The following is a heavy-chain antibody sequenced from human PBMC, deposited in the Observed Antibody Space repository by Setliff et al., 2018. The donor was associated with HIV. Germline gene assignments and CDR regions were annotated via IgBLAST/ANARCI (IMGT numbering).Heavy chain of an antibody. Sequence: SETLSLTCAVSGYSISSGYYWGWIRQPPGKGLEWIGSIYHSGSTYYEPSLRGRVTISIDRSKNQFSLKLNSVTAADTAVYYCARETNASGSLTAYWYFDLWGRGTLVTVSS. CDR3: ARETNASGSLTAYWYFDL. CDR2: IYHSGST. V-gene: IGHV4-38-2*02. D-gene: IGHD3-10*01. J-gene: IGHJ2*01. CDR1: GYSISSGYY.